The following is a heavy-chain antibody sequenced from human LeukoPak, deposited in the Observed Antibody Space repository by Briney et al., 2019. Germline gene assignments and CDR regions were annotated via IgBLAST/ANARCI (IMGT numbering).Heavy chain of an antibody. V-gene: IGHV4-4*02. J-gene: IGHJ4*02. Sequence: XXSXXXTNWXSWVRPPPGKGLEWIGEIYHSGSTNYNPSLKSRVTISVDKSKNHFSLKLTSVTAADTAVYYCARDYGDCWGQGTLVTVSS. D-gene: IGHD4-17*01. CDR1: XXSXXXTNW. CDR2: IYHSGST. CDR3: ARDYGDC.